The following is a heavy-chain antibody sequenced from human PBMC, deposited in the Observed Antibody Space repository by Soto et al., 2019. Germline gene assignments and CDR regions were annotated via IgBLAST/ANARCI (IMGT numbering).Heavy chain of an antibody. Sequence: PSETLSLTCTVSGDSIRSSSYWSWIRQLPGKGLEWIGYIYYSGSTNYNPSLKSRVTISVDTSKNQFSLKLSSVTAADTAVYYCARESHFYQLLQHNWFDPWGQGTLVTVSS. V-gene: IGHV4-59*01. CDR3: ARESHFYQLLQHNWFDP. D-gene: IGHD2-2*01. CDR2: IYYSGST. CDR1: GDSIRSSSY. J-gene: IGHJ5*02.